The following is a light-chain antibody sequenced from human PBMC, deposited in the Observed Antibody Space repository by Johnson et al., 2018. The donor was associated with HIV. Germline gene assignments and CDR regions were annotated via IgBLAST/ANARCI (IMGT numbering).Light chain of an antibody. Sequence: QAVLTQPPSVSASPGQKVTISCSGSSSNIGNNYVSWYQQLPGTAPKLLISNNDKRPSGIPDRFSGSRSGTSATLGITGLQPGDEADYYCGTWDSSLSAYVFGTGTKVTVL. J-gene: IGLJ1*01. CDR2: NND. V-gene: IGLV1-51*01. CDR1: SSNIGNNY. CDR3: GTWDSSLSAYV.